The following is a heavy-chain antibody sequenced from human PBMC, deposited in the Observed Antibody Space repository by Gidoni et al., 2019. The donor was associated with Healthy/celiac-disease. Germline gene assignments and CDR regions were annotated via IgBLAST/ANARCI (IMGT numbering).Heavy chain of an antibody. J-gene: IGHJ4*02. CDR2: INPNSGGT. CDR3: ARPPAAHNYDYVWGAEFDY. V-gene: IGHV1-2*02. CDR1: GYTFTGYY. Sequence: QVQLVQSGAEVKKPGASVKVSCKASGYTFTGYYMHWVRQAPGQGLEWMGWINPNSGGTNYAQKFQGRVTMTRDTSISTAYMELSRLRSDDTAVYYCARPPAAHNYDYVWGAEFDYWGQGTLVTVSS. D-gene: IGHD3-16*01.